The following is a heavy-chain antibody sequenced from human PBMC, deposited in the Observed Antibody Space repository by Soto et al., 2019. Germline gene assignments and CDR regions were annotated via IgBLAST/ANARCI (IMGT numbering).Heavy chain of an antibody. Sequence: EVQLVDSGGDLVQPGGSLRLSCVASGFSFSTYWMSWVRQAPGKGLEWVANINQDGSEKKYVDSVKGRFTISRDNVKKSFYLQMDSLRLADTAVYYCAKECDGVATFPFDSWGPGTLVTVSS. CDR2: INQDGSEK. CDR3: AKECDGVATFPFDS. D-gene: IGHD5-12*01. J-gene: IGHJ4*02. CDR1: GFSFSTYW. V-gene: IGHV3-7*01.